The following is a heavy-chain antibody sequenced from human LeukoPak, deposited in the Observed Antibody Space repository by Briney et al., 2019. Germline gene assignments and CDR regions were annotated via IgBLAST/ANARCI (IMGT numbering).Heavy chain of an antibody. CDR2: IIGNRYST. V-gene: IGHV3-64D*09. CDR3: VPLPGRAVVVPSDY. D-gene: IGHD3-22*01. Sequence: GRSLTLACSASGFTVSSYAMHWVRQAPGRGLEYLSGIIGNRYSTYSGESVEGRFTISRDNSKNTLYLQMSSLRAEDTAVYYCVPLPGRAVVVPSDYWGQGTLVTVSS. J-gene: IGHJ4*02. CDR1: GFTVSSYA.